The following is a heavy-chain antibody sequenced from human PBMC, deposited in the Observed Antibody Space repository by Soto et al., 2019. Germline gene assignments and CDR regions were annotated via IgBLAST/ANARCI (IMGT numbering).Heavy chain of an antibody. CDR1: GFTFSSYS. CDR2: ISSSSSTI. D-gene: IGHD2-15*01. Sequence: VQLVESGGGLVQPGGSLRLSCAASGFTFSSYSMNWVRQAPGKGLEWVSYISSSSSTIYYADSVKGRFTISRDNAKNSLYLQMNSLRAEDTAVYYCARDCSGGSCSFDYWGQGTLVTVSS. J-gene: IGHJ4*02. V-gene: IGHV3-48*01. CDR3: ARDCSGGSCSFDY.